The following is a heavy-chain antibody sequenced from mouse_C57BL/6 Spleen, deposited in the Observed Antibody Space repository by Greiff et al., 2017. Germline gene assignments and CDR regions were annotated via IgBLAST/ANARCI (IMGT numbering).Heavy chain of an antibody. Sequence: EVQGVESGPELVKPGASVKISCKASGYSFTGYYMNWVKQSPEKSLEWIGEINPSTGGTTYNQKFKAKATLTVDKSSSTAYMQLKSLTSEDSAVYYCARGPFITTVVATRYFDVWGTGTTVTVSS. CDR2: INPSTGGT. J-gene: IGHJ1*03. D-gene: IGHD1-1*01. CDR1: GYSFTGYY. CDR3: ARGPFITTVVATRYFDV. V-gene: IGHV1-42*01.